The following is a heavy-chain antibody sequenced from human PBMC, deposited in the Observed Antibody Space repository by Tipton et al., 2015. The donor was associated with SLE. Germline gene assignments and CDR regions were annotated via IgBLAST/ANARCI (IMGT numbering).Heavy chain of an antibody. CDR1: GGSFSGYY. CDR2: IYYSGST. J-gene: IGHJ4*02. CDR3: ARVTRGFYYFDY. Sequence: TLSLTCAVYGGSFSGYYWSWIRQPPGKGLEWIGYIYYSGSTNYNPSLKSRVTISVDTSKNQFSLKLSSVTAADTAVYYCARVTRGFYYFDYWGQGTLVTVSS. V-gene: IGHV4-59*12. D-gene: IGHD2-2*01.